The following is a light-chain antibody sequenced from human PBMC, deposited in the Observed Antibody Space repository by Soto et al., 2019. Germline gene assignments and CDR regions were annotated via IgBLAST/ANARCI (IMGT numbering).Light chain of an antibody. CDR1: QSISSY. V-gene: IGKV1-39*01. Sequence: DIQMTQSPSSLSASVGDRVTITCRASQSISSYFNWYQQKPEKAPKLLSYAASSLQSGVPSRFSGSGSGTNFTLTISSLQPEDFATYYCQKSYSTPRTFGPGTKVDIK. J-gene: IGKJ3*01. CDR2: AAS. CDR3: QKSYSTPRT.